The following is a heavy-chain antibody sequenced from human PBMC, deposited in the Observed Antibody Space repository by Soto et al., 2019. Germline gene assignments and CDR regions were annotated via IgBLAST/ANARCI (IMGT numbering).Heavy chain of an antibody. CDR3: GKYSGSYPFYNGMNV. Sequence: EVQLLESGGGLVQPGGSLRLSCAASGFPFSTSAMNWVRQAPGKGLEWVSIISGTSDAAYYAESVKGRSTSSRDNSKNTLYLQMNSLRAEDTAVYYCGKYSGSYPFYNGMNVWGQGTTVTVSS. CDR2: ISGTSDAA. CDR1: GFPFSTSA. V-gene: IGHV3-23*01. J-gene: IGHJ6*02. D-gene: IGHD1-26*01.